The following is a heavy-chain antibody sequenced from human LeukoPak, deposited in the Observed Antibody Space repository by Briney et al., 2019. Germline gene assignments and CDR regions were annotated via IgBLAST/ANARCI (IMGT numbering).Heavy chain of an antibody. J-gene: IGHJ5*02. V-gene: IGHV1-2*02. CDR1: GYTFTGYY. D-gene: IGHD2-15*01. Sequence: ASVKVSCKASGYTFTGYYMHWVRQAPGQGLEWMGWINPNSDGTKYAQKFQGRVTMTSDTSITTPYIELIRLISDDTAVYYCASSDSGTLGSGNNSFDPWRQGTLVTVSS. CDR2: INPNSDGT. CDR3: ASSDSGTLGSGNNSFDP.